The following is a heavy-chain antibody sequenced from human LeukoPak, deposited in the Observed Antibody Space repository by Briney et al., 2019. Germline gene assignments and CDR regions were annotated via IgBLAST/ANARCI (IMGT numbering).Heavy chain of an antibody. Sequence: SVKVSCKASGGTFSSYAISWVRQAPGQGLEWMGRIIPIFGTANYAQKFQGRVTITTDESTSTAYMELSSLRSEDTAVYYCASQAAWELPYSLDYWGQGTLVTVSS. CDR2: IIPIFGTA. D-gene: IGHD1-26*01. J-gene: IGHJ4*02. V-gene: IGHV1-69*05. CDR1: GGTFSSYA. CDR3: ASQAAWELPYSLDY.